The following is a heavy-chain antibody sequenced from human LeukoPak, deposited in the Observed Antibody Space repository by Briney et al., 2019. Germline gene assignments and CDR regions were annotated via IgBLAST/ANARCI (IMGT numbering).Heavy chain of an antibody. CDR1: GFTVSSNY. Sequence: GGSLRLSCAASGFTVSSNYMSWVRQAPGKRLEWGSVIYSGGSTYYADSVKGRFTISRDNSKNTLYLQMNGLRADDTAVYYCALSSGDIDYWGQGTLVTVSS. V-gene: IGHV3-53*01. CDR2: IYSGGST. D-gene: IGHD7-27*01. CDR3: ALSSGDIDY. J-gene: IGHJ4*02.